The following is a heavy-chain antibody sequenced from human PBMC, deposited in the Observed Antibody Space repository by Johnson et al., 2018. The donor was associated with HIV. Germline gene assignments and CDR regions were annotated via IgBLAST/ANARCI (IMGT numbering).Heavy chain of an antibody. CDR3: ARAPRPDAFDI. CDR1: GFTFDDYD. Sequence: EKLVESGGGVVRPGGSLRLSCAASGFTFDDYDMSWVRQAPGKGLEWVSGINWNGGSTYYADSVKGRFTISRDNSKNTLYLQMNSLRAEDTAVYYCARAPRPDAFDIWGQGTMVTVSS. J-gene: IGHJ3*02. CDR2: INWNGGST. V-gene: IGHV3-20*04.